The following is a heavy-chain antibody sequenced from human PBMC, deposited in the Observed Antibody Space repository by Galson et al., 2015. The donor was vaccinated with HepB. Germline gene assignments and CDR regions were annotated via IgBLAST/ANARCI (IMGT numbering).Heavy chain of an antibody. CDR2: IIPIFGTA. V-gene: IGHV1-69*13. CDR3: AISLFGVVPPRHYYYYGMDV. Sequence: SVKVSCKASGGTFSSYAISWVRQAPGQGLEWMGGIIPIFGTANYAQKFQGRVTITADESTSTAYMELSSLRSEDTAVYYCAISLFGVVPPRHYYYYGMDVWGQGTTVTVSS. CDR1: GGTFSSYA. D-gene: IGHD3-3*02. J-gene: IGHJ6*02.